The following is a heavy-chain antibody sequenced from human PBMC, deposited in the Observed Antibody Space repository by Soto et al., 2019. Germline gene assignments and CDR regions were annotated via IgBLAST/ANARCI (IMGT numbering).Heavy chain of an antibody. CDR1: GFTVSSNY. Sequence: GSLRLSCAASGFTVSSNYMSWVRQAPGKGLEWVSVIYSGGSTYYADSVKGRFTISRDNSKNTLYLHMDSLRAEDTAVYYCARGSVDTAMALDYWGQGTLVTVSS. V-gene: IGHV3-53*01. CDR3: ARGSVDTAMALDY. D-gene: IGHD5-18*01. J-gene: IGHJ4*01. CDR2: IYSGGST.